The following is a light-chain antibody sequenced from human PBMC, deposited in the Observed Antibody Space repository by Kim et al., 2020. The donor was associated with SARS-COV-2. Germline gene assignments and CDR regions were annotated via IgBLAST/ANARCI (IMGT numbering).Light chain of an antibody. J-gene: IGLJ2*01. V-gene: IGLV2-14*03. Sequence: QSALTQPASVSGSPGQSITISCTGTSRDVGRYKYVSWYQQHPGKAPKLMIYDVNTRPSGISNRFSGSKSGNTASLTISGLQTEDDAHYYCSSYTSDGTVIFGGGTQLTVL. CDR2: DVN. CDR3: SSYTSDGTVI. CDR1: SRDVGRYKY.